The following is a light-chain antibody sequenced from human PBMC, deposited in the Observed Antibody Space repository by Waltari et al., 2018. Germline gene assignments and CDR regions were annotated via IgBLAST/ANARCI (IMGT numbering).Light chain of an antibody. V-gene: IGKV3-11*01. CDR2: DAS. J-gene: IGKJ1*01. Sequence: LVLTQSPDPLPLSPGERATLSCRSGQSISTYLAWYQQRPGQAPRLHIYDASNRATGIPARFSGSGSGTDFTLTISSLEPEDFAVYYCQQRSNWWTFGQGAKVEIK. CDR1: QSISTY. CDR3: QQRSNWWT.